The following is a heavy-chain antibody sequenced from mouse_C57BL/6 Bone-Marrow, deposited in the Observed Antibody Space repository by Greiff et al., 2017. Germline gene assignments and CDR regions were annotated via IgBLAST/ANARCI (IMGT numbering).Heavy chain of an antibody. CDR2: IRNKANGYTT. CDR1: GFTFTDYY. Sequence: EVQLVESGGGLVQPGGSLSLSCAASGFTFTDYYMSWVRQPPGKALEWLGFIRNKANGYTTEYSASVKGRFTISRDNSQSILYLQMNALRAEDSATYYCARYNWADYARDYWGQGTSVTVSS. V-gene: IGHV7-3*01. D-gene: IGHD4-1*01. CDR3: ARYNWADYARDY. J-gene: IGHJ4*01.